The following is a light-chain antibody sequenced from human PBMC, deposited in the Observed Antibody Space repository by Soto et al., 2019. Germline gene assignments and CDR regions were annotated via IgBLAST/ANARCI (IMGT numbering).Light chain of an antibody. Sequence: EIVFTQSPRTLSLSPVERATLSCRASQSVSSSYLAWYQQKPGQAPRLLIYGASSRATGIPGRFSGSGSGTDFTLTISRLEPEDFAVYYCQQYGRSPFTFGPGTKVDIK. V-gene: IGKV3-20*01. CDR2: GAS. CDR3: QQYGRSPFT. CDR1: QSVSSSY. J-gene: IGKJ3*01.